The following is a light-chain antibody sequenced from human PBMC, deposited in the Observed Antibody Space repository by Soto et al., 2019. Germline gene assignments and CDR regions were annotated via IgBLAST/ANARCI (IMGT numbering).Light chain of an antibody. V-gene: IGLV2-14*01. CDR3: SSYRRTSSFV. Sequence: QSVLTQPRSVSGSPGQSITISCTGTSSDIGDYNYVSWYQQYPDKAPKLIIFEVSERPSGVSSRFSGSKSGNTASLTISGLRTEDEADYFCSSYRRTSSFVFGTGTKVTVL. J-gene: IGLJ1*01. CDR1: SSDIGDYNY. CDR2: EVS.